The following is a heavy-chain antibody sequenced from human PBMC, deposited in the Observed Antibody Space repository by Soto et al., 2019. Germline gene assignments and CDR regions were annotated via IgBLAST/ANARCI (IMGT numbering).Heavy chain of an antibody. CDR1: GYTFTSYG. J-gene: IGHJ6*02. CDR3: ARDIAVAGHFDYYYYGMDV. Sequence: QVQLVQSGAEAKKPGASVKVSCKASGYTFTSYGISWVRQAPGQGLEWMGWISAYNGNTNYAQKLQGRVTMTTDTSTSTAYMELRSLRSDDTAVYYCARDIAVAGHFDYYYYGMDVWGQGTTVTVSS. CDR2: ISAYNGNT. V-gene: IGHV1-18*01. D-gene: IGHD6-19*01.